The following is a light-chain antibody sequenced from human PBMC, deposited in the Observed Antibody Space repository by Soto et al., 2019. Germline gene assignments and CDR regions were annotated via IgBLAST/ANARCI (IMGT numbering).Light chain of an antibody. Sequence: EVVMTQSPATLSVSPGERATLSCRANQTISSNLAWYQQKPGQAPRLLIYGASTRATGIPARFSGSGSGTDFTLVISSLQPEDFAVYYCQQYNNWYTFGQGTKLEIK. V-gene: IGKV3-15*01. CDR3: QQYNNWYT. J-gene: IGKJ2*01. CDR1: QTISSN. CDR2: GAS.